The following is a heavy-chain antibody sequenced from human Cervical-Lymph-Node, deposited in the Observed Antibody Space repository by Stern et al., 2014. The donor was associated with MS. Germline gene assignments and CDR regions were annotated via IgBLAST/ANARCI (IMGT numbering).Heavy chain of an antibody. Sequence: QVQLVQSGAEVKKPGASVKVSCKASGYTFTGYYLHWVRQAPGQGLEWMGRINPNSGDTNYAQKFQGRFTMTRDTSINTAYMELSGLRSDDTAVYYCARLRSTVTAFGNYFDYWGRGTLVTVSS. D-gene: IGHD4-17*01. CDR2: INPNSGDT. CDR3: ARLRSTVTAFGNYFDY. J-gene: IGHJ4*02. CDR1: GYTFTGYY. V-gene: IGHV1-2*06.